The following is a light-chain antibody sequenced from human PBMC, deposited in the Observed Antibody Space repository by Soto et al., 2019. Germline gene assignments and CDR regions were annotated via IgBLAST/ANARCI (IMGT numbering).Light chain of an antibody. CDR3: PQYRSYGYP. CDR1: QSISSW. CDR2: KAS. V-gene: IGKV1-5*03. Sequence: DIQMTQSPSTLSASVVDRVTITCRASQSISSWLAWYQQKPGKAPKLLIYKASSLESGVPSRFSGSGSGTEFTLTISSLQPDDFATSCCPQYRSYGYPFGQGTKLEIK. J-gene: IGKJ2*01.